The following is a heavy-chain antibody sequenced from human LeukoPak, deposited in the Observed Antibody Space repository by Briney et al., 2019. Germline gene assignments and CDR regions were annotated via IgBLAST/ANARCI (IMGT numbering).Heavy chain of an antibody. CDR2: IRYDGGNE. CDR1: GFTFSTYG. CDR3: AKDTYTGSSGYYVFDS. D-gene: IGHD3-22*01. V-gene: IGHV3-30*02. Sequence: GGSLRLSCAASGFTFSTYGIHWVRQAPGKGLEWVAFIRYDGGNEHYADSVEGRFTISRDNSKNTLYLQMNSLRAEGTAVYYCAKDTYTGSSGYYVFDSWGQGTLVTVSS. J-gene: IGHJ4*02.